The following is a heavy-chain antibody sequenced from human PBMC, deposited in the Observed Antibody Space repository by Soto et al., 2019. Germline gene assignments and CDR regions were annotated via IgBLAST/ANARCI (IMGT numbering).Heavy chain of an antibody. D-gene: IGHD6-25*01. J-gene: IGHJ4*01. CDR3: AKDKGGTPYYIDS. V-gene: IGHV3-48*03. CDR2: ISGSGSIT. CDR1: GFTSSSYE. Sequence: EVQLVESGGALVQPGGSLRLSCAASGFTSSSYEMNWVRQAPGKGLEWVSYISGSGSITHYSDSVKGRFTISRDNARNSLYLQMSGLTTEDTALYYCAKDKGGTPYYIDSWGHGTLVTVSS.